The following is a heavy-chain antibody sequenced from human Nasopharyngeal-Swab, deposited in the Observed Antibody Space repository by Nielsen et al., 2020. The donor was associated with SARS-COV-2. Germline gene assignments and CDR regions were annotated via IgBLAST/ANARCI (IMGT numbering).Heavy chain of an antibody. CDR1: GFTFSSYA. CDR3: AKDGTLLGYYYYGMDV. D-gene: IGHD2-8*02. J-gene: IGHJ6*02. Sequence: GGSLRLSCAASGFTFSSYAMGWVRQAPGKGLEWVSVIYSGGSSTYYADSVKGRFTISRDNSKNTLYLQMNSLRAEDTAVYYCAKDGTLLGYYYYGMDVWGQGTTVTVSS. CDR2: IYSGGSST. V-gene: IGHV3-23*03.